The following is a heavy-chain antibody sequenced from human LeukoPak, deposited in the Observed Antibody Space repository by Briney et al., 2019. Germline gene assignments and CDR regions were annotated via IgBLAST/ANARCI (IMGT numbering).Heavy chain of an antibody. D-gene: IGHD6-13*01. CDR3: ARAAGWLDP. V-gene: IGHV3-11*01. J-gene: IGHJ5*02. CDR1: GFIFSDYY. CDR2: ISNNGRTI. Sequence: LRLSCAASGFIFSDYYMSWIRQAPGKGLEWISYISNNGRTIHYADSVKGRFIISRDNTKKSLYLQMNSLRVEDTAVYYCARAAGWLDPWGRGTLVTVPS.